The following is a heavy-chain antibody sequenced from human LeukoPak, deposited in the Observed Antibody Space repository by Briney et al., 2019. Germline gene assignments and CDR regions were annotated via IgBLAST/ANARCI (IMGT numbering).Heavy chain of an antibody. Sequence: PSETLSLTCTVSGGSISSYYWSWIRQPPGKGLEWIGYIYYSGSTNYNPSLKSRVTISVDTSKNQFSLKLSSVTAADTAVYYCAKDGPHYDILTGIPLAPLYGMDVWGQGTTVTVSS. D-gene: IGHD3-9*01. CDR3: AKDGPHYDILTGIPLAPLYGMDV. CDR2: IYYSGST. CDR1: GGSISSYY. V-gene: IGHV4-59*01. J-gene: IGHJ6*02.